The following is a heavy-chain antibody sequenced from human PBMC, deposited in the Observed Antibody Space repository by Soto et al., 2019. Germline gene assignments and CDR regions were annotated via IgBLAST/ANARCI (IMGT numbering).Heavy chain of an antibody. CDR2: INAGNGNT. CDR3: ARLVGGYDYPFDY. J-gene: IGHJ4*02. CDR1: GYTCTSYA. D-gene: IGHD5-12*01. Sequence: QVQLVQCGAEVKKPGASVKVSCKASGYTCTSYAMHWVRQAPGQRLEWMGWINAGNGNTKYSQKFQGRVTITRDTSASTAYMELSSLRSEDTAVYYCARLVGGYDYPFDYWGQGTLVTVSS. V-gene: IGHV1-3*01.